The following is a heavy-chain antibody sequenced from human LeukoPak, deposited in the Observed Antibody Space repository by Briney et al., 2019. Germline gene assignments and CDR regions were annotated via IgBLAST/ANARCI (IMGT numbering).Heavy chain of an antibody. CDR1: SGSINSYY. J-gene: IGHJ4*02. Sequence: SETLSLTCTASSGSINSYYWSWIRQPPGKGLEWIGYIYYSGSANYNPSLKSRVTISVDTSKNQFSLKLSSVTAADTAVYYCARGRYRLDYWGQGTLVTVSS. D-gene: IGHD1-26*01. V-gene: IGHV4-59*01. CDR2: IYYSGSA. CDR3: ARGRYRLDY.